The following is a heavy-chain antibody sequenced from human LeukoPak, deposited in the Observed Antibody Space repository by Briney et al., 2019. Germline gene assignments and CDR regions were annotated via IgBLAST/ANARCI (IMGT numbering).Heavy chain of an antibody. Sequence: PSETLSLTCTVSGGSISSYYWSWIRQPPGKGLEWVGFIYYTGTTNYNPSLKSRVTISLDTSKNQFSLKLSSVTAADTAVYYCARVSGPGSDYDFWSGYYRKYFDPWGQGTLVTVSS. V-gene: IGHV4-59*01. D-gene: IGHD3-3*01. CDR1: GGSISSYY. J-gene: IGHJ5*02. CDR3: ARVSGPGSDYDFWSGYYRKYFDP. CDR2: IYYTGTT.